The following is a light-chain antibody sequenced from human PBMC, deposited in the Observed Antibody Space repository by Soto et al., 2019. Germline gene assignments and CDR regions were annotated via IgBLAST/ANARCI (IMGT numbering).Light chain of an antibody. CDR3: QQRSNWPPIT. CDR1: QSVSSY. J-gene: IGKJ5*01. V-gene: IGKV3-11*01. Sequence: EIVLTQSPATLSLSPGERATLSCRASQSVSSYLAWYQQKPGQAPRLLIYDASNRATSIPARFSGSGSGTDFTLTIRSLEPEDFAVYYCQQRSNWPPITFGQGTRLEIK. CDR2: DAS.